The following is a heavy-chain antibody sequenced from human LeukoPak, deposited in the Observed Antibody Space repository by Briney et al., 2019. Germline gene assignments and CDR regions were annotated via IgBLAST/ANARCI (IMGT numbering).Heavy chain of an antibody. Sequence: GGSLRLSCAASGFTFSDYYMSWIRQAPGKGLEWVSYISSSGRTIKYADSVKGRFTISRDNAKNSLYLQMNSLRAEDTAGYYSASGSRLVLQGVNYWGQGTLV. CDR1: GFTFSDYY. V-gene: IGHV3-11*01. CDR2: ISSSGRTI. CDR3: ASGSRLVLQGVNY. D-gene: IGHD6-19*01. J-gene: IGHJ4*02.